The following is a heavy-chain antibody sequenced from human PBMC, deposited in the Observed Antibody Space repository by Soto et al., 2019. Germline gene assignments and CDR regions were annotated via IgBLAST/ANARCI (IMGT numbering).Heavy chain of an antibody. CDR2: IYYSGST. Sequence: SETLSLTCTVSGGSISSGGYYWSWIRQHPEKGLEWIGYIYYSGSTYYNPSLKSRVTISVDTSKNQFSLKLSYVTAADTAVYYCASVKGSYRYFYWFDPWGQGTLVTVSS. CDR3: ASVKGSYRYFYWFDP. D-gene: IGHD3-16*02. J-gene: IGHJ5*02. CDR1: GGSISSGGYY. V-gene: IGHV4-31*03.